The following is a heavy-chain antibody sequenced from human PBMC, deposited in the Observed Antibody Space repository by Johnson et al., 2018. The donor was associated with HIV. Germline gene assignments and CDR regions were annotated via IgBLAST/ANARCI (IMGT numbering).Heavy chain of an antibody. CDR2: MYYDGSNK. Sequence: QVQLVESGGGVVQPGRSLRLSCVVSGFTISTYGMHWVRQAPGKGLEWVAVMYYDGSNKYYADSVKGRFTISRDNSKNTLFLQMNSLRVEDTAGYYCAKCIWGSSLIDAFDIWGQGTRVTVSS. CDR1: GFTISTYG. D-gene: IGHD6-13*01. J-gene: IGHJ3*02. V-gene: IGHV3-33*06. CDR3: AKCIWGSSLIDAFDI.